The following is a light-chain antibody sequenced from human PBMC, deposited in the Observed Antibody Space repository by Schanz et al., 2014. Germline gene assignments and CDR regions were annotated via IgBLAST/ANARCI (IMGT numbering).Light chain of an antibody. CDR2: GPS. Sequence: MTQSPSTLSSLVGNRVTITCRASQSVSSNFLTWYQQKPGQAPRLLIYGPSTRATGIPARFSGSGSGTDFTLTISSLQPEDFATYYCQQFNNYPPQFTFGGGTKVEMK. V-gene: IGKV3D-7*01. J-gene: IGKJ4*01. CDR3: QQFNNYPPQFT. CDR1: QSVSSNF.